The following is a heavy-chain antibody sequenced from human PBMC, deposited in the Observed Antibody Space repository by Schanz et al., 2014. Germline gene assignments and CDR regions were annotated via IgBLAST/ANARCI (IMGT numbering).Heavy chain of an antibody. V-gene: IGHV3-74*01. Sequence: VQLVESGGGVVQPGGSLRLSCAASGFTLSNAWMHWVRQAPGKGLVWVSRTSNDGSFTTFADSVKGRFTISRDNAKNTLYLQMNSLRAEDTAVYYCVRDTDYHFDYWGQGTLVTVSS. CDR2: TSNDGSFT. CDR3: VRDTDYHFDY. CDR1: GFTLSNAW. J-gene: IGHJ4*02. D-gene: IGHD4-17*01.